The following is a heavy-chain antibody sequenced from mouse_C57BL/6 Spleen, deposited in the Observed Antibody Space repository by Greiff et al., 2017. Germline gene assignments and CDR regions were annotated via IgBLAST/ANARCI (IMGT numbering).Heavy chain of an antibody. D-gene: IGHD2-1*01. CDR3: ARAPQNYYGNYGGYFDV. J-gene: IGHJ1*03. Sequence: QVHVKQPGAELVKPGASVKLSCKASGYTFTSYWMHWVKQRPGRGLEWIGRIDPNSGGTKYNEKFKSKATLTVDKPSSTAYMQLSSLTSEDSAVYYCARAPQNYYGNYGGYFDVWGTGTTVTVSS. CDR1: GYTFTSYW. CDR2: IDPNSGGT. V-gene: IGHV1-72*01.